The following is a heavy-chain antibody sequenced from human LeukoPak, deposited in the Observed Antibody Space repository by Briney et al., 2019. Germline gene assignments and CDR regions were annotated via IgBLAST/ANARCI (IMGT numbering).Heavy chain of an antibody. V-gene: IGHV4-31*03. CDR1: GGSISSGGYY. J-gene: IGHJ4*02. D-gene: IGHD4-17*01. Sequence: SQTLSLTCTVSGGSISSGGYYWSWIRQHPGRGLEWIGYTYYSGSTYYNPSLKSRVTISVDTSKNQFSLKLSSLTAADTAVYYCARTGSTVTMLYPFDHWGQGTLVTVSS. CDR2: TYYSGST. CDR3: ARTGSTVTMLYPFDH.